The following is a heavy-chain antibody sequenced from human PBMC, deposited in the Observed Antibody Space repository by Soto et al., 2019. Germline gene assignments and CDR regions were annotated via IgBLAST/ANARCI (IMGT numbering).Heavy chain of an antibody. CDR2: ISPNSGGT. D-gene: IGHD4-4*01. Sequence: GAAVKVSCKAAGYTFTGYYMRWVREAPGQGLEWMGWISPNSGGTNYAQKFQGWVTMTRDTSMSTAYMELSRLRSDDTAVYYCARNSGRLSTVTTYPVYYYGMDVWGQGTTVTVSS. V-gene: IGHV1-2*04. CDR1: GYTFTGYY. CDR3: ARNSGRLSTVTTYPVYYYGMDV. J-gene: IGHJ6*02.